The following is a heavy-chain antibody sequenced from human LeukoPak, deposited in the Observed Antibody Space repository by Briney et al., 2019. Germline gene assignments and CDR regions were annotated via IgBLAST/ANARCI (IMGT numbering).Heavy chain of an antibody. V-gene: IGHV4-59*01. D-gene: IGHD3-22*01. CDR3: TRGDDYYDSSGYYPHGAFDI. Sequence: SETLSLTCSVSGGSIRSFYWSWIRQPPGKGLEWIGYIYYSGSTNYNPSLKSRVTISVDTFKNQFSLKLSSVTAADTAVYYCTRGDDYYDSSGYYPHGAFDIWGQGTMVTVSS. CDR1: GGSIRSFY. CDR2: IYYSGST. J-gene: IGHJ3*02.